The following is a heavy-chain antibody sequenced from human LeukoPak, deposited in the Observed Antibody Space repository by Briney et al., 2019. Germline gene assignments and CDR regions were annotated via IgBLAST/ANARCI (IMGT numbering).Heavy chain of an antibody. CDR1: GFTFSDYY. D-gene: IGHD6-19*01. J-gene: IGHJ4*02. V-gene: IGHV3-11*01. CDR2: ISSSGSTI. Sequence: GGSLRLSCAASGFTFSDYYMSWIRQAPGKGLEWVSYISSSGSTIYYADSVKGRFTISRDNAKNSLYLQMNSLRAEDTALYYCAKINYSSGWFRFDYWGQGTLVTVSS. CDR3: AKINYSSGWFRFDY.